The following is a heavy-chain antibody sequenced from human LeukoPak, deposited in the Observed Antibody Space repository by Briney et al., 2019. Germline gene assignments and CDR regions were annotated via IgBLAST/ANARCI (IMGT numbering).Heavy chain of an antibody. CDR2: INPNSGGT. J-gene: IGHJ5*02. CDR3: ARDLAVAGTWWFDP. D-gene: IGHD6-19*01. V-gene: IGHV1-2*02. CDR1: GYTFTGYY. Sequence: ASVKVSCKASGYTFTGYYMHWVRQAPGQRLEWMGWINPNSGGTNYAQKFQGRVTMTRDTSISTAYMELSRLRSDDTAVYYCARDLAVAGTWWFDPWGQGTLVTVSS.